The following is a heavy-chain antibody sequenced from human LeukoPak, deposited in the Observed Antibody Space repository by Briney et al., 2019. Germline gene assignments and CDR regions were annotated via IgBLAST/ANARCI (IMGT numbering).Heavy chain of an antibody. CDR1: GFSFTSYW. CDR3: VRDIGYSAHKEDY. J-gene: IGHJ4*02. Sequence: GSLRLSCAASGFSFTSYWMHWVRQAPGKGLMWVSHINTDGSSTTYADSVKGRFSISRDNAKNTLCLQMNSLRAEDTAMYYCVRDIGYSAHKEDYWGQGTLVTVSS. D-gene: IGHD5-12*01. CDR2: INTDGSST. V-gene: IGHV3-74*01.